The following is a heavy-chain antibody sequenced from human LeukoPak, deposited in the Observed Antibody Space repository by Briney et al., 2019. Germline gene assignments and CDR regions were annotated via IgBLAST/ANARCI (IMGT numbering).Heavy chain of an antibody. V-gene: IGHV3-30*18. CDR1: GFTFSSYG. J-gene: IGHJ4*02. CDR2: ISYDGSNK. CDR3: AKSMIVVVITPSFDY. D-gene: IGHD3-22*01. Sequence: SGRSLRLSCAASGFTFSSYGMHWVRQAPGKGLEWVAVISYDGSNKYYADSVKGRFTISRDNSKNTLYLQMNSLRAEDTAVYYCAKSMIVVVITPSFDYWGQGTLVTVSS.